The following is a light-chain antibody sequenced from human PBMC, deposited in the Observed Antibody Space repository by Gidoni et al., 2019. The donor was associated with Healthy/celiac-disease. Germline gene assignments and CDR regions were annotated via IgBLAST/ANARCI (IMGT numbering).Light chain of an antibody. J-gene: IGKJ3*01. Sequence: ELVLTQSPATLSLSPGERATLSCRASQSVSSYLAWYQQKPGQAPRLLIYDASNRATGIPARFSGSGSGTDFTLTISSLEPEDFAVYYCQQRSTFXPXTKVDIK. CDR3: QQRST. CDR2: DAS. V-gene: IGKV3-11*01. CDR1: QSVSSY.